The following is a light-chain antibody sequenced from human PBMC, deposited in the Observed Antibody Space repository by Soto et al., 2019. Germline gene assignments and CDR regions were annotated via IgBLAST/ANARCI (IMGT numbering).Light chain of an antibody. CDR1: QSIGRW. CDR2: DAS. CDR3: QQYNTYPLT. J-gene: IGKJ5*01. V-gene: IGKV1-5*01. Sequence: DIQMTQSPSTLSASVGDTVTVTCRASQSIGRWLAWYQQKPGKAPKLLIFDASTLENGVPARFSGSRSGPEFSLTISSLQPDDFATYYCQQYNTYPLTFGQGTRLEIK.